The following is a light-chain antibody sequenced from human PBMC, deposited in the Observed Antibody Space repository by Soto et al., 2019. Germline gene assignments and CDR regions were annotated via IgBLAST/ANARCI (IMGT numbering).Light chain of an antibody. V-gene: IGLV2-14*01. CDR2: DVS. Sequence: QSALTQPASVSGSPGQSITISCTGTSSDIAVYSYVSWFQQHPGKAPKLIIYDVSNRPSGVSSRFSGSKSGNTASLTISGLQAEDESYYYCSSYTITSTVVFGGGTKVTVL. CDR1: SSDIAVYSY. CDR3: SSYTITSTVV. J-gene: IGLJ2*01.